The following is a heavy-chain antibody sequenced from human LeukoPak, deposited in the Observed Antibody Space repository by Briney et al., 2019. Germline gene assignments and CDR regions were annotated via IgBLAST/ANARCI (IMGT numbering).Heavy chain of an antibody. D-gene: IGHD3-10*01. Sequence: GGALRLSCAASGFTFSSYSMNWVRQAPGKGLEWVSSISSSSDYIYYADSVKGRFTISRDNAKNSLYLQMNSLRAEDTAVYYCARGAFSLWFGESNYYYYMDVWGKGTTVTVSS. J-gene: IGHJ6*03. CDR3: ARGAFSLWFGESNYYYYMDV. CDR1: GFTFSSYS. V-gene: IGHV3-21*01. CDR2: ISSSSDYI.